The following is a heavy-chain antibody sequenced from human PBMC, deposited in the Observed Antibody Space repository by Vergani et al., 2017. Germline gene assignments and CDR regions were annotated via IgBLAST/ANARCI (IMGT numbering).Heavy chain of an antibody. CDR3: AKDLSYSTAWPHFES. V-gene: IGHV3-7*01. Sequence: EVQLVESGGGLVKRGGSLRLSCAASGFSLSRFWMSWVRQAPEKGLEWVAHISPDGSATSYVDSVKGRFTISRDNTKNSLSLQMSGLRVQDTAMYFCAKDLSYSTAWPHFESRGQGTLVTVSS. CDR1: GFSLSRFW. D-gene: IGHD4-11*01. CDR2: ISPDGSAT. J-gene: IGHJ4*02.